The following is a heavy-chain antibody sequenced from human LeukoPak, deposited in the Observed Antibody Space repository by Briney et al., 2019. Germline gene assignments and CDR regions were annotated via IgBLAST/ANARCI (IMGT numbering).Heavy chain of an antibody. V-gene: IGHV3-30-3*01. J-gene: IGHJ4*02. Sequence: GGSLRLCCAASGFTFSSYAMHWVRQAPGKGLEWVAVISYDGSNKYYADSVKGRFTISRDNSKNALYLQMNSLRAEDTAVYYCARAYYYDSSGYYYHMYYFDYWGQGTLVTVSS. CDR3: ARAYYYDSSGYYYHMYYFDY. D-gene: IGHD3-22*01. CDR1: GFTFSSYA. CDR2: ISYDGSNK.